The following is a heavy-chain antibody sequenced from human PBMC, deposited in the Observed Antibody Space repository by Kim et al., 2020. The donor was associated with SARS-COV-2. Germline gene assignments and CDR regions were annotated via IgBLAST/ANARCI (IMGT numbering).Heavy chain of an antibody. CDR3: AREGGVRGVFDY. CDR1: GYTFTSYA. Sequence: ASVKVSCKASGYTFTSYAMHWVRQAPGQRLEWMGWINAGNGNTKYSQKFQGRVTITRDTSASTAYMELSSLRSEDTAVYYCAREGGVRGVFDYWGQGTLVTVSS. CDR2: INAGNGNT. D-gene: IGHD3-10*01. V-gene: IGHV1-3*01. J-gene: IGHJ4*02.